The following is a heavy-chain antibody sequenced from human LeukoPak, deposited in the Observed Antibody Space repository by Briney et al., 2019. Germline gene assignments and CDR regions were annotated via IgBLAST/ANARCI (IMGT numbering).Heavy chain of an antibody. V-gene: IGHV3-48*01. D-gene: IGHD3-22*01. Sequence: GGSLRLSCAASGFTFSSYSMNWVRQAPGKGLEWVSYISSSSSTIYYADSVKGRFTISRDNAKNSLYLQMNSLRAEDTAVYYCARELSYYDSSGYYLGYYYYYMDVWGKGTTVTISS. CDR3: ARELSYYDSSGYYLGYYYYYMDV. CDR2: ISSSSSTI. J-gene: IGHJ6*03. CDR1: GFTFSSYS.